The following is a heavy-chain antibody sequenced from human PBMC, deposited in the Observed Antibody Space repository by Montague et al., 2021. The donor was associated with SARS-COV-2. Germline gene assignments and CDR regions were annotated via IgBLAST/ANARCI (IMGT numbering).Heavy chain of an antibody. Sequence: SETLSLTCTVSAGSITSYYWTWIRQSPSRGLEWLGRTYYRSKWYNDYAVSVKSRITINPDTSKNQISLQLNSVTPEDTAVYYCARTSASSDYWGQGTLVTVSS. CDR1: AGSITSYY. V-gene: IGHV6-1*01. J-gene: IGHJ4*02. D-gene: IGHD1-26*01. CDR3: ARTSASSDY. CDR2: TYYRSKWYN.